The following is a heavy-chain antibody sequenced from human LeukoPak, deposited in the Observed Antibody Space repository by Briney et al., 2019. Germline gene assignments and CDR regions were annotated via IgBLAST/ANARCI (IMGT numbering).Heavy chain of an antibody. V-gene: IGHV3-48*04. CDR1: GFTFSSYA. CDR3: ARVVYYDSSGSYFGY. CDR2: ISSSSSTI. D-gene: IGHD3-22*01. J-gene: IGHJ4*02. Sequence: GGSLRLSCAASGFTFSSYAMNWVRQAPGKGLEWVSYISSSSSTIYYADSVKGRFTISRDNAKNSLYLQMNSLRAEDTAVYYCARVVYYDSSGSYFGYWGQGTLVTVSS.